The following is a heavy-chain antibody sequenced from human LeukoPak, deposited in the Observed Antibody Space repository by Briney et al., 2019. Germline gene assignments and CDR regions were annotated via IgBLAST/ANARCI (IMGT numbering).Heavy chain of an antibody. CDR3: AKEAAFGYSSSWYYFDY. D-gene: IGHD6-13*01. CDR2: ISGSGGST. V-gene: IGHV3-23*01. Sequence: SGGSLRLSCAASGFTFSSYAMSWVRQAPGKGLEWVSAISGSGGSTYYADFVKGRFTISRDNSKNTLYLQMNSLRAEDTAVYYCAKEAAFGYSSSWYYFDYWGQGTLVTVSS. J-gene: IGHJ4*02. CDR1: GFTFSSYA.